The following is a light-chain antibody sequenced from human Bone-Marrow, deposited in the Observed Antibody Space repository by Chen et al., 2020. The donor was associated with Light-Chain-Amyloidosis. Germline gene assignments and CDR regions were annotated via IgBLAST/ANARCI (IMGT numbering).Light chain of an antibody. CDR3: QVWDRSSDRPV. V-gene: IGLV3-21*02. CDR1: NIGSTR. CDR2: EYS. J-gene: IGLJ3*02. Sequence: SYVLTQPSSVSVAPGQTATIACGGNNIGSTRVHWYQQTPGQAPLLVFYEYSDRPSGIPARLSGSNAGNTATLTISRVEAGDEAVYYCQVWDRSSDRPVFGGGTKLTVL.